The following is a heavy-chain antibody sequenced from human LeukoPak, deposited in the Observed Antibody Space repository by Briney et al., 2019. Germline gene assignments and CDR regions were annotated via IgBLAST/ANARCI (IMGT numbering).Heavy chain of an antibody. CDR2: LYSTESP. CDR1: GASLTNPTYY. Sequence: NPSETLSLTCTVSGASLTNPTYYQWSWIRQAPGKGLELIGSLYSTESPKFNPSLRSRVTMSLDTSKNQFSLKLSSVTAEDSAVYYCARSKSGGWSYFDSWGQGTPVTVSS. D-gene: IGHD4-23*01. V-gene: IGHV4-61*01. J-gene: IGHJ4*02. CDR3: ARSKSGGWSYFDS.